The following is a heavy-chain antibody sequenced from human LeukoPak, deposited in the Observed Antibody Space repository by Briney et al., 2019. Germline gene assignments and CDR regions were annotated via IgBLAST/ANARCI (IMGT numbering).Heavy chain of an antibody. CDR3: TKERGIVLGYYYYYTDV. V-gene: IGHV4-4*02. CDR2: IYHSGST. J-gene: IGHJ6*03. Sequence: SSGTLSLTCAVSGGSISSSNWWSWVRQPPGKGLEWIGEIYHSGSTNYNPSLKSRVTISVDKSKNQFSLKLSSVTAADTAVYYCTKERGIVLGYYYYYTDVWGKGTTVTVSS. CDR1: GGSISSSNW. D-gene: IGHD2-2*01.